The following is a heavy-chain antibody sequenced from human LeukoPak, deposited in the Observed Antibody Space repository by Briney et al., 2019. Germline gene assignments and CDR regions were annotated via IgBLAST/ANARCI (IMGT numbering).Heavy chain of an antibody. D-gene: IGHD5-18*01. CDR3: ARGRILGTAMVGY. CDR2: INPKSGGT. Sequence: ASVKVSCKASGYTFTGYYVHWVRQAPGQGLEWMGCINPKSGGTDYAQKFQGRVTMTRDTSISTAYMELSRLRSDDTAVYYCARGRILGTAMVGYWGQGTLVTVSS. CDR1: GYTFTGYY. V-gene: IGHV1-2*02. J-gene: IGHJ4*02.